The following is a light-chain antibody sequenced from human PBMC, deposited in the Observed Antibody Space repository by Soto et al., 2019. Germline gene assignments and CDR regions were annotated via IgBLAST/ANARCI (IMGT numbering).Light chain of an antibody. V-gene: IGKV3-20*01. CDR3: KQYGSSPPT. CDR1: QSVSSSY. CDR2: GAS. Sequence: EIVLTQSPGTLSLSPGERATLPCRASQSVSSSYLAWYQQKPGQAPRLLIYGASSRATGIPDRFSGSGSGTDFTLTISRLEPEDFAVYYCKQYGSSPPTFGQGPNVDIK. J-gene: IGKJ1*01.